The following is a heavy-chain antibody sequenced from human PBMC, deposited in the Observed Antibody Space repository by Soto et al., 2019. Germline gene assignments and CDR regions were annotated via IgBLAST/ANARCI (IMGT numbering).Heavy chain of an antibody. Sequence: EVQLVESGGGLVQPGGSLRLSCAASGFTFSDHYMDWVRQAPGEGLEWVGRSKNKADSYTTEYAASVKGRFTISRDGSKNSLFLQMNSLKTEDTAMYYCTVWGSGNDFGAAWGQGILVTVSS. J-gene: IGHJ4*02. V-gene: IGHV3-72*01. CDR1: GFTFSDHY. CDR2: SKNKADSYTT. D-gene: IGHD3-10*01. CDR3: TVWGSGNDFGAA.